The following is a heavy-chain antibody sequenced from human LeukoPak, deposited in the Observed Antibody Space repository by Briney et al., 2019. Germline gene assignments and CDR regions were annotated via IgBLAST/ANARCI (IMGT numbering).Heavy chain of an antibody. CDR1: GVSISSGGYS. V-gene: IGHV4-30-2*01. Sequence: SQTLSLTCAVSGVSISSGGYSWSWIRQPPGKGLEWIGYIYHNGNTYYSPSLKSRVTISVDRSKNQLSLKLSSVTAADTAMYYCASGGYSYGFDYWGQGTLVTVSS. D-gene: IGHD5-18*01. J-gene: IGHJ4*02. CDR2: IYHNGNT. CDR3: ASGGYSYGFDY.